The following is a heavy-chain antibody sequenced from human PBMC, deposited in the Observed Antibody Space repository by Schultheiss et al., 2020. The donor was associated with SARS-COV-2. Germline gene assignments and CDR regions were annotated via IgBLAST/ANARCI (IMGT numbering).Heavy chain of an antibody. CDR1: GYTFTGYY. CDR3: ASPLGDYYYGMDV. V-gene: IGHV1-2*06. Sequence: GESLKISCKGSGYTFTGYYMHWVRQAPGQGLEWMGRINPNSGGTNYAQKFQGRVTMTRDTSISTAYMELSRLRSDDTAVYYCASPLGDYYYGMDVWGQGTTVTVSS. J-gene: IGHJ6*02. CDR2: INPNSGGT.